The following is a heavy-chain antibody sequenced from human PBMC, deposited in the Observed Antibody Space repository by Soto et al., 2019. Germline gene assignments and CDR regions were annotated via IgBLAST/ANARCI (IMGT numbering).Heavy chain of an antibody. V-gene: IGHV2-26*01. D-gene: IGHD2-15*01. J-gene: IGHJ5*02. CDR2: IFSNDEK. Sequence: GSGPTLVNPTETLTLTCTVSGFSLSNARMGVSWIRQPPGKALEWLAHIFSNDEKSYSTSLKSRLTISKDTSKSQVVLTMTNMDPVDTATYYCARSQGYCSGGSCYSVRFDPWGQGTLVTVSS. CDR3: ARSQGYCSGGSCYSVRFDP. CDR1: GFSLSNARMG.